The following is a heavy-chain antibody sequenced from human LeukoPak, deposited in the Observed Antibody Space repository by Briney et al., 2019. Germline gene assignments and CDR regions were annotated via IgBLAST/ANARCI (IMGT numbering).Heavy chain of an antibody. J-gene: IGHJ4*02. CDR1: GGTFSSYA. D-gene: IGHD3-22*01. CDR3: ASQTYYYDSSGYYYGGY. CDR2: IIPIFGTA. V-gene: IGHV1-69*13. Sequence: SVTVSFTASGGTFSSYAISWVRQASGQGLEWMGGIIPIFGTANYAQKFQGRVTITADESTSTAYMELSSLRSEDTAVYYCASQTYYYDSSGYYYGGYWGQGTLVTVSS.